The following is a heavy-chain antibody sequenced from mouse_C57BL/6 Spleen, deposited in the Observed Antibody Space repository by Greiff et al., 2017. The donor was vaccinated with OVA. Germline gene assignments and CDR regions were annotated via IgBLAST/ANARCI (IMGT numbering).Heavy chain of an antibody. CDR1: GYTFTSYW. J-gene: IGHJ4*01. CDR2: IYPGSGST. D-gene: IGHD1-1*01. V-gene: IGHV1-55*01. Sequence: QVQLKESGAELVKPGASVKMSCKASGYTFTSYWITWVKQRPGQGLEWIGDIYPGSGSTNYNEKFKSKATLTVDTSSSTAYMQLSSLTSEDSAVYDCARVGSSGYYAMDYWGQGTTVTVSS. CDR3: ARVGSSGYYAMDY.